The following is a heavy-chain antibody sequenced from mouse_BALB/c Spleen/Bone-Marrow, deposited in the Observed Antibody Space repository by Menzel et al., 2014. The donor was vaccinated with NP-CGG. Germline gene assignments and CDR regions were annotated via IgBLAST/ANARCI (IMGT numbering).Heavy chain of an antibody. CDR3: VRGNYGNYVDYFDF. J-gene: IGHJ2*01. D-gene: IGHD2-1*01. Sequence: VQLQQSGGGLVQPGGSLKLSCAASGFTFSNYGMSWVRQTPDKRLELVATINGNGSSTYYPDSVKGRFTISRDTAKNTLYLQMSSLKSEETAMYYCVRGNYGNYVDYFDFWGQGTTLTVSS. CDR1: GFTFSNYG. CDR2: INGNGSST. V-gene: IGHV5-6-3*01.